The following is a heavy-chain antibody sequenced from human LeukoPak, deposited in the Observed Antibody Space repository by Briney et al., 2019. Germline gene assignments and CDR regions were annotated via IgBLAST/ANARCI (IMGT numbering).Heavy chain of an antibody. D-gene: IGHD3-22*01. V-gene: IGHV3-21*01. CDR2: ISSSSSYI. Sequence: PGGSLRLSCAASGFTFSSYSMNWVRQAPGKGLEWVSSISSSSSYIYYADSVKGRFTISRDNAKNSLYLQMNSLRAEDTAVYYCARARGGYYYDSSGYQRAFDIWGQGTMVTVSS. CDR1: GFTFSSYS. J-gene: IGHJ3*02. CDR3: ARARGGYYYDSSGYQRAFDI.